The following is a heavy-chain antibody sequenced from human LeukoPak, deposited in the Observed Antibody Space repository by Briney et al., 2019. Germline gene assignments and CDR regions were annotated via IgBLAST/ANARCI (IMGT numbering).Heavy chain of an antibody. J-gene: IGHJ4*02. CDR3: ARAKVGATKTEAFDY. Sequence: GGPLRLSCAASGFTFSSYAMHWVRQAPGKGLEWVAVISYDGSNKYYADSVKGRFTISRDNSKNTLYLQMNSLRAEDTAVYYCARAKVGATKTEAFDYWGQGTLVTVSS. V-gene: IGHV3-30-3*01. D-gene: IGHD1-26*01. CDR1: GFTFSSYA. CDR2: ISYDGSNK.